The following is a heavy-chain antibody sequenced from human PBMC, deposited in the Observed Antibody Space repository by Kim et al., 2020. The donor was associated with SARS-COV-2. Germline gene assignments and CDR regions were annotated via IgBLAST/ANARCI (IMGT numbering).Heavy chain of an antibody. D-gene: IGHD3-22*01. CDR3: AREDRGSFDY. J-gene: IGHJ4*02. Sequence: YAAASLKGRLSISRDNSKNSLYQQMNSLRAEDTAVYYCAREDRGSFDYWGQGTLVTVSS. V-gene: IGHV3-33*01.